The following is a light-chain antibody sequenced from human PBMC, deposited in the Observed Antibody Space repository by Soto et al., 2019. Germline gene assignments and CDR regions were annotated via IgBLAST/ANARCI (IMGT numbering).Light chain of an antibody. CDR3: QQYRNWPRT. J-gene: IGKJ1*01. Sequence: EIVLTQSPGTLSLSPGERATLSCRASQSISSSYFAWYQQKPGQAPRLLIYGASTRAIDMPGRFSGRGSGTEFTLTISSLQSEDFAVYYCQQYRNWPRTFGQGTKVDI. V-gene: IGKV3-15*01. CDR2: GAS. CDR1: QSISSSY.